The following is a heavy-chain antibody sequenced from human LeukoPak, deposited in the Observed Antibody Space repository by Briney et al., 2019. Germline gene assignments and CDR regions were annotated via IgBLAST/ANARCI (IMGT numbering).Heavy chain of an antibody. CDR1: GYSISSGYY. CDR3: ARHQGRPQNYYDFWSGYHLYYMDV. D-gene: IGHD3-3*01. Sequence: PSETLSLTCAVSGYSISSGYYWGWIRQPPGKGLEWIGSIYYSGSTYYNPSLKSRVTISVDTSKNQFSLKLSSVTAADTAVYYCARHQGRPQNYYDFWSGYHLYYMDVWGKGTTVTVSS. J-gene: IGHJ6*03. CDR2: IYYSGST. V-gene: IGHV4-38-2*01.